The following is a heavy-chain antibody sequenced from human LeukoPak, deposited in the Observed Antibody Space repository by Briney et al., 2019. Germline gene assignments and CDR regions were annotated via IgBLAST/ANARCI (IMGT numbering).Heavy chain of an antibody. CDR2: TKGDGSST. CDR3: ASSGYYLDAFDI. J-gene: IGHJ3*02. CDR1: GFTFSSYW. V-gene: IGHV3-74*01. D-gene: IGHD3-22*01. Sequence: PGGSLRLSCAASGFTFSSYWMHWVRHTPGKGLVWVSRTKGDGSSTSYADSVKGRFTISRDNSKNTLYLQMNSLRAEDTAVYYCASSGYYLDAFDIWGQGTMVTVSS.